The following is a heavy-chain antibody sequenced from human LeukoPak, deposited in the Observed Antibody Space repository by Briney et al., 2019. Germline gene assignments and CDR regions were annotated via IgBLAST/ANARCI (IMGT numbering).Heavy chain of an antibody. CDR2: ISGSVGRT. D-gene: IGHD3-3*01. Sequence: PGGSLRLSCTVSGFTVSSNSMSWVRQAPGKGLEWVSAISGSVGRTYYADSVKGRFTISRDNSKNTLYLQMNSLRAEDTAVYYCAKLHFGVVNRGYNWFDPWGRGTLVTVSS. CDR1: GFTVSSNS. V-gene: IGHV3-23*01. CDR3: AKLHFGVVNRGYNWFDP. J-gene: IGHJ5*02.